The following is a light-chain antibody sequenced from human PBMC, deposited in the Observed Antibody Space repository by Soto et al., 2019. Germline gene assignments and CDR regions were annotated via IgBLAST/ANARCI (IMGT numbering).Light chain of an antibody. Sequence: DIVMTQSPDSLAVSLGERATINCKSSQTLLYSSNNKNYLAWYQQKPGQPPKLLIYWASTRESGVPDRFSGSGSGTDFTLTISSLQAEDVAVYYCHQFRSAPRTFSQGTKVEIK. CDR2: WAS. J-gene: IGKJ1*01. V-gene: IGKV4-1*01. CDR1: QTLLYSSNNKNY. CDR3: HQFRSAPRT.